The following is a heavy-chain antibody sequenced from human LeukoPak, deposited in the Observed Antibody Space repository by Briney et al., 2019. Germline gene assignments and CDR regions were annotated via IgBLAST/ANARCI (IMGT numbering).Heavy chain of an antibody. CDR1: GFTFSDYY. D-gene: IGHD5-24*01. V-gene: IGHV3-11*01. CDR3: ARGRDGYKY. Sequence: GGSLRLSCAASGFTFSDYYMSWIRQAPGKGLEWLSYISSRGKTAHFADSVKGRFSVSRDNTNNTLYVQMNSLRAEDTAVYFCARGRDGYKYWGQGTLVTVSS. J-gene: IGHJ4*02. CDR2: ISSRGKTA.